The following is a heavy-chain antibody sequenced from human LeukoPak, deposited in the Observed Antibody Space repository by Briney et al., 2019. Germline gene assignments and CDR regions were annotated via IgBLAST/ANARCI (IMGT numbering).Heavy chain of an antibody. V-gene: IGHV3-33*01. J-gene: IGHJ6*02. D-gene: IGHD2-2*01. CDR1: GFTLNDYG. Sequence: PGGSLRLSCAAPGFTLNDYGMHWVRQAPGKGLEWVAVMWFDGSKEYYADSVKGRFIISRDNSKNTLYLQMNSLRAEDTAVYYCARDQLRVVPAVLTYYYYYGMDVWGQGTTVTVSS. CDR3: ARDQLRVVPAVLTYYYYYGMDV. CDR2: MWFDGSKE.